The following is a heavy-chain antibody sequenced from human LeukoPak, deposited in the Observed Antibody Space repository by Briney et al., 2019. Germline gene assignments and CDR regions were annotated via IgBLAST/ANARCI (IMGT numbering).Heavy chain of an antibody. V-gene: IGHV4-59*01. Sequence: SETLSLTCTVSGGSISSYYWSWIRQPPGKGLEWIGYIYYSGSTNYNPSLKSRVTISVDTSKNQFSLKLSSVTAADTAVYYCASGRIAAAGTVWFDPWGQGTLVTVSS. J-gene: IGHJ5*02. CDR2: IYYSGST. CDR3: ASGRIAAAGTVWFDP. CDR1: GGSISSYY. D-gene: IGHD6-13*01.